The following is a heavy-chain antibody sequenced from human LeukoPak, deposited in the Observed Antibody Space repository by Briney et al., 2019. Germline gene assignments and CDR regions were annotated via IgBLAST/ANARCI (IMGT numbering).Heavy chain of an antibody. CDR2: ISGYNGNT. CDR3: ARTHDFWTTRKGDYFDP. Sequence: ASVKVSCKASGYTFGSYYICWVRQAPGQGLEWMGWISGYNGNTNYAQRFQDRITMTVDKSTTTVYMELNSLRSDDTAVYYCARTHDFWTTRKGDYFDPWGQGTLVTVSS. D-gene: IGHD3-3*01. J-gene: IGHJ4*02. V-gene: IGHV1-18*01. CDR1: GYTFGSYY.